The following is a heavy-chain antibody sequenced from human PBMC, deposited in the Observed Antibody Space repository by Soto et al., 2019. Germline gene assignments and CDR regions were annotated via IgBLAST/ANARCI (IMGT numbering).Heavy chain of an antibody. J-gene: IGHJ4*02. D-gene: IGHD3-16*01. CDR1: GGSISSGDYY. CDR3: ARGKGRTYYFDY. V-gene: IGHV4-30-4*01. CDR2: IYYSGST. Sequence: PSETLSLTCTVSGGSISSGDYYWSWIRQPPGKGLEWIGYIYYSGSTYYNPSLKSRVTISVDTSKNQFSLKLSSVTAADTAVYYCARGKGRTYYFDYWGQGTMVTVYS.